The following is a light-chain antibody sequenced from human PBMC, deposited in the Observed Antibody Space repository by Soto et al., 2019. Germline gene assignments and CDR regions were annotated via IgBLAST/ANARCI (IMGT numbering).Light chain of an antibody. Sequence: DIQMTQSPSTLSGSVGDRVTITCRASQTISGWLAWYQQKPGKAPKLLIYKASTLKSGVPSRFSGSGSGTEFTLTISGRQPDDFATYYCQHYNSYSEAFGQATKVELK. CDR1: QTISGW. CDR2: KAS. J-gene: IGKJ1*01. V-gene: IGKV1-5*03. CDR3: QHYNSYSEA.